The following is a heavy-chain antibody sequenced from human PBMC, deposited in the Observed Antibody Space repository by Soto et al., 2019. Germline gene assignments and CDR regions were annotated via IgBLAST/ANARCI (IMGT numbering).Heavy chain of an antibody. D-gene: IGHD3-22*01. V-gene: IGHV4-34*01. Sequence: SETLSLTCAVYGGSFSGYYWSWIRQPPGKGLEWIGEINHSGSTNYKWSLKSRLTISVDTSKDQFSLKLISVTAADTAVYYCARKYDSSGYYYAGGQGTLVTVSS. CDR1: GGSFSGYY. J-gene: IGHJ1*01. CDR3: ARKYDSSGYYYA. CDR2: INHSGST.